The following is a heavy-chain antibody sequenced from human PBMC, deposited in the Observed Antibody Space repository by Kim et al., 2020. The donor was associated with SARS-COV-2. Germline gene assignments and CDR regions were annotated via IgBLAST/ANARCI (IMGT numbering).Heavy chain of an antibody. V-gene: IGHV3-11*05. CDR2: T. CDR3: ARGLFEIHV. J-gene: IGHJ6*02. Sequence: TSYAASVKGRFTISRDTALHSVYLQMDSQRAEDTAVYYCARGLFEIHVWGQGTTVTVSS.